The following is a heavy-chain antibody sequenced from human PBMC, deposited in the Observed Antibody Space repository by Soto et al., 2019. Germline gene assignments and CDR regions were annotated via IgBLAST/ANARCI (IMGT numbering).Heavy chain of an antibody. CDR1: GFTFSSYG. D-gene: IGHD6-6*01. V-gene: IGHV3-33*01. CDR2: IWYDGSNK. Sequence: GGSLRLSCAASGFTFSSYGMHWVRQAPGKGLEWVAVIWYDGSNKYYADSVKGRFTISRDNSKNTLYLQMNSLRAEDTAVYYCARDGSGGLMWQLVSLVMDVWGQGTTVTVSS. CDR3: ARDGSGGLMWQLVSLVMDV. J-gene: IGHJ6*02.